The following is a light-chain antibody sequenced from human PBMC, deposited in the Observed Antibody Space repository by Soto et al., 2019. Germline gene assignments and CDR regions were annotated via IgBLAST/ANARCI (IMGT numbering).Light chain of an antibody. CDR1: QSVTSSY. Sequence: IVLTQSPGTLSLSPGERATLTCRASQSVTSSYLAWYQQKPGQAPGLLMYGASSRATGIPDRFSGSGSGTDFTLTISRLEPEDFAVYYCQQYGSSPLTFGPGTKVDIK. J-gene: IGKJ3*01. CDR3: QQYGSSPLT. CDR2: GAS. V-gene: IGKV3-20*01.